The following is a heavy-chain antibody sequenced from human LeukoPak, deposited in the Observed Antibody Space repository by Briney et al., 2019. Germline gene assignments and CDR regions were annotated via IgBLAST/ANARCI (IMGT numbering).Heavy chain of an antibody. CDR1: GFTFRTYW. J-gene: IGHJ4*02. CDR3: ARDFDRYYFDY. D-gene: IGHD3-9*01. CDR2: INTEGSST. Sequence: PGGSLRLSCAASGFTFRTYWMHWVRHAPGKGLMWVSRINTEGSSTSYADSVKGRFTISRDNAKNPLYLQMNSLRAEDTAMYYCARDFDRYYFDYWGQGTLVTASS. V-gene: IGHV3-74*01.